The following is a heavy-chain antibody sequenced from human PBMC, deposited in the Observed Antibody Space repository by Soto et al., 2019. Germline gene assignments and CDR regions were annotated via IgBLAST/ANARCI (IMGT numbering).Heavy chain of an antibody. D-gene: IGHD3-10*01. V-gene: IGHV1-69*13. J-gene: IGHJ6*02. CDR1: GGTFSSYA. CDR2: IIPIFGTA. CDR3: ARSSSGTYNPYYYYYYGMDV. Sequence: GASVKVSCKASGGTFSSYAISWVRQAPGQGLEWMGGIIPIFGTANYAQKFQGRVTITADESTSTAYMELSSLRSEDTAVYYCARSSSGTYNPYYYYYYGMDVWGQGTTVTVSS.